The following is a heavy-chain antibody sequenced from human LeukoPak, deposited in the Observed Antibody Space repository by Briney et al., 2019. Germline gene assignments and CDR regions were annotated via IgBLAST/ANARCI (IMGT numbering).Heavy chain of an antibody. CDR1: GYTFTSYG. J-gene: IGHJ4*02. D-gene: IGHD3-9*01. V-gene: IGHV1-18*01. CDR3: ARERTILTGYYRLREDYFDY. CDR2: ISAYNGNR. Sequence: ASVKVSCKASGYTFTSYGLSWVRQAPGQGLEWMGWISAYNGNRNYAQKFQGRVTMTTDTSTSTAYMGLRSLRSDDTAVYYCARERTILTGYYRLREDYFDYWGQGTLVTVSS.